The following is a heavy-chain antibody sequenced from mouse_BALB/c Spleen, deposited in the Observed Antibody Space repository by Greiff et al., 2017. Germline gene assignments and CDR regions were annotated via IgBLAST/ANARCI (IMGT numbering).Heavy chain of an antibody. V-gene: IGHV3-6*02. J-gene: IGHJ4*01. D-gene: IGHD2-3*01. CDR3: ARGGGYDGYYAMDY. CDR2: ISYDGSN. Sequence: EVKLMESGPGLVKPSQSLSLTCSVTGYSITSGYYWNWIRQFPGNKLEWMGYISYDGSNNYNPSLKNRISITRDTSKNQFFLKLNSVTTEDTATYYCARGGGYDGYYAMDYWGQGTSVTVSS. CDR1: GYSITSGYY.